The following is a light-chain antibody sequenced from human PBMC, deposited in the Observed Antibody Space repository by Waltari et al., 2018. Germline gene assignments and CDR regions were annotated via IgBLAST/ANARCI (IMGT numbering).Light chain of an antibody. CDR3: LLWYSGARWV. V-gene: IGLV7-46*01. Sequence: QAVVTQEPSLTVSPGGTVTLTCGSSTGAVTSGQYPYWFQQKPGQVPKKLIFDTSNKHPVPPARFSGSLLGGKAALTLSGAQPEDEAEYYCLLWYSGARWVFGGGTKLSVL. CDR2: DTS. CDR1: TGAVTSGQY. J-gene: IGLJ3*02.